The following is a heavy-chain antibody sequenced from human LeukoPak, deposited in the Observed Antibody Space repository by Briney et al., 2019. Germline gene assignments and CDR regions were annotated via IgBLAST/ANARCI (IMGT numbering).Heavy chain of an antibody. Sequence: SETLSLTCTVSGYSISSGYYWGWIRQPPGKGLEWIGSIYYSGSTYYNPSLKSRVTISVDTSKNQFSLKLSSVTAADTAVYYCASSYDSSGYYSDAFDIWGQGTMVTVSS. J-gene: IGHJ3*02. D-gene: IGHD3-22*01. CDR3: ASSYDSSGYYSDAFDI. V-gene: IGHV4-38-2*02. CDR2: IYYSGST. CDR1: GYSISSGYY.